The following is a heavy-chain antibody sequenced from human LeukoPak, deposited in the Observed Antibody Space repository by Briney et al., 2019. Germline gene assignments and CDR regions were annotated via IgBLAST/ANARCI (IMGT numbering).Heavy chain of an antibody. V-gene: IGHV4-4*02. Sequence: PSETLSLTCAVSGGSISSSNRWSWVRQPPGKGLEWIGEIYHSGSTNYNPSLKSRVTISVDKSKNQFSLKLSSVTAADTAVYYCALRGYSYGYVGYWGQGTLVTVSS. CDR1: GGSISSSNR. D-gene: IGHD5-18*01. J-gene: IGHJ4*02. CDR3: ALRGYSYGYVGY. CDR2: IYHSGST.